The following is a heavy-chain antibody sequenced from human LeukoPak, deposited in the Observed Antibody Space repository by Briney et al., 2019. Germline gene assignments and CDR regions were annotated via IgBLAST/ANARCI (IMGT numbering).Heavy chain of an antibody. CDR2: ISYDGSNK. D-gene: IGHD6-6*01. V-gene: IGHV3-33*01. CDR3: ARDYSSSLYCFDY. J-gene: IGHJ4*02. Sequence: PGGSLRLSCAASGFTFSSYGMHWVRQAPGKGLEWVAVISYDGSNKYYADSVKGRFTISRDNSKNTLYLQMNSLRAEDTAVYYCARDYSSSLYCFDYWGQGTLVTVSS. CDR1: GFTFSSYG.